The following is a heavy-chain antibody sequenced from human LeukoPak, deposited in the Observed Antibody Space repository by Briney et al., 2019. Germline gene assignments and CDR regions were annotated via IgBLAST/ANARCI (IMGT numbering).Heavy chain of an antibody. J-gene: IGHJ4*02. CDR3: ARHVREDTRFLDY. CDR2: IYPGGSDP. CDR1: GYSFTNYW. D-gene: IGHD2-15*01. Sequence: GESLKISCXGSGYSFTNYWIGWVRQMPGKGLEWMGIIYPGGSDPRYSPSFQGQVTISADKSISTAYLQWSSLKASDTAMYYCARHVREDTRFLDYWGLGTLVTVSS. V-gene: IGHV5-51*01.